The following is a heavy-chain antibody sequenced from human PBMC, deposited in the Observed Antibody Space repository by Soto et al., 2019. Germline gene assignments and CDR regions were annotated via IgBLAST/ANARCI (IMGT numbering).Heavy chain of an antibody. CDR2: IYQTGTT. Sequence: QVQLQESGPGLVKPSGTLSLTCGVSRGSVSSNNWWTWVRQPPGKGLEGIVEIYQTGTTNYNPSLQSRVTISLDKSNNHSSLKLNSVTAADTAVYYCARRIALSGTAGAPGDWGQGTLVIVSS. CDR3: ARRIALSGTAGAPGD. D-gene: IGHD6-19*01. CDR1: RGSVSSNNW. J-gene: IGHJ4*02. V-gene: IGHV4-4*02.